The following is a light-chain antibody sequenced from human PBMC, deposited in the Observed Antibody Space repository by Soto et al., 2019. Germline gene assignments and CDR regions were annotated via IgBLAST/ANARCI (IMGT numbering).Light chain of an antibody. CDR1: QSVSNNY. J-gene: IGKJ1*01. CDR2: GAS. V-gene: IGKV3-20*01. CDR3: QQYGSSGT. Sequence: EMVLTQSPGTLSLSPGERATLACRASQSVSNNYLAWYQQKPGQAPRLLIYGASNRATGIPARFSGSGSGTDFNRTISRLEPEDFAVYYCQQYGSSGTFGQGTKVEIK.